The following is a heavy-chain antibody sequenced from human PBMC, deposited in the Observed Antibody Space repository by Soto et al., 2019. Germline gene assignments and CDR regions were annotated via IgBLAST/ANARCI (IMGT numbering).Heavy chain of an antibody. V-gene: IGHV4-59*01. Sequence: SETLSLTCSVSGASINNYYWSWIRQPPGKGLEWIGFVYYTGSTSTKYNPSLQSRVAMSVDSSKDQFSLKLTSMTAADTAIYYCAKYRRTDAEGYRLDFWGPGTLVTVSS. CDR1: GASINNYY. J-gene: IGHJ4*02. CDR2: VYYTGSTST. D-gene: IGHD5-12*01. CDR3: AKYRRTDAEGYRLDF.